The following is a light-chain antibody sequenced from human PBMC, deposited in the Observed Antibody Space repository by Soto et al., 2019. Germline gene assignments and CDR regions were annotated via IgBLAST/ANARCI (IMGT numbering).Light chain of an antibody. CDR2: GAS. J-gene: IGKJ1*01. V-gene: IGKV3-15*01. Sequence: TPPTDTLTLSPMERVNTACRSSESVSTNLAWYQQKAGQAPRLLIYGASTRATGIPARFSGSGSGTEFTLTISSLQSEDFAVYYCQQYSIWRTFGQ. CDR3: QQYSIWRT. CDR1: ESVSTN.